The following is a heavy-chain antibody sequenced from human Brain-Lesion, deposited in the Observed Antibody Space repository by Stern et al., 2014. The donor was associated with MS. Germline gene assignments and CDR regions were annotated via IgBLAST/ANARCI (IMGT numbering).Heavy chain of an antibody. Sequence: SGPVLLKPTETLTLTCSVSGFSLSNAAMGVSWIRPPPGKALECLAHIFSTGETAYSTSLKSRLTISKDTSRSQVVLTMTNMDPVDTATYYCARMREYCSGGICFAGYYDSWGQGTLVTVSS. D-gene: IGHD2-15*01. CDR2: IFSTGET. CDR1: GFSLSNAAMG. V-gene: IGHV2-26*01. CDR3: ARMREYCSGGICFAGYYDS. J-gene: IGHJ4*02.